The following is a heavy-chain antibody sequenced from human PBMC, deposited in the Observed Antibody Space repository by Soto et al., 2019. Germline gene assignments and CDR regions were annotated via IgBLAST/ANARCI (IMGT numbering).Heavy chain of an antibody. CDR3: ARPRSMSSSGFDI. CDR1: GFTFSRHW. D-gene: IGHD6-6*01. Sequence: EAQLVESGGGLVQPGGSLRLSCAGSGFTFSRHWIHWVRQAPGQGPVGVSRISPDGSVTDYAGFVEGRFTISRDNDKNTLYLQMNSLRAEDTAVYYCARPRSMSSSGFDIWGQGTMVTVSS. J-gene: IGHJ3*02. CDR2: ISPDGSVT. V-gene: IGHV3-74*01.